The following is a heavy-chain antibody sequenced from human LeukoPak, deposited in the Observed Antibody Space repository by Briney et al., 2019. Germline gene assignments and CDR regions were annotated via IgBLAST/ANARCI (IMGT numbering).Heavy chain of an antibody. D-gene: IGHD3-22*01. J-gene: IGHJ4*02. V-gene: IGHV3-30-3*01. CDR1: GFTFSSYA. Sequence: GGSLRLSCAASGFTFSSYAMHWVRQAPGKGLEWVAVISYDGSNKYYADSVKGRFTISRDNSKNTLYLQMNSLRAEDTAVYYCATSSSGYSPLTSFDYWGQGTLVTVSS. CDR3: ATSSSGYSPLTSFDY. CDR2: ISYDGSNK.